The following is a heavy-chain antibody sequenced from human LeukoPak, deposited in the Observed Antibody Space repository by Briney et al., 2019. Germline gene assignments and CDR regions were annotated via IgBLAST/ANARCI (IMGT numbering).Heavy chain of an antibody. D-gene: IGHD6-13*01. CDR2: IFHSGST. CDR3: ARGRSIAAAGTRSPSYYYYYMDV. CDR1: GYSISSGYY. Sequence: SETLSLTCTVSGYSISSGYYWGWIRQPPGKGLEWIGNIFHSGSTYYNPSLKSRVTIPLDTSKNQFSLKLSSVTAADTAVYYCARGRSIAAAGTRSPSYYYYYMDVWGKGTTVTVSS. J-gene: IGHJ6*03. V-gene: IGHV4-38-2*02.